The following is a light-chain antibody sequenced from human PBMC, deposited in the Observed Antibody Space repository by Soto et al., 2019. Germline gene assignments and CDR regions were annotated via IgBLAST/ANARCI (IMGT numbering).Light chain of an antibody. J-gene: IGLJ1*01. Sequence: QSALTQPASVSGSPGQSITISCTGTSSDVGGFNSVSWYRLRPGTAPKLILYDVVDRPSGVSYRFSGSKSGNTASLTISGLQAADEADYFCSSYTSTMTNVFGSGTKVTVL. CDR3: SSYTSTMTNV. CDR2: DVV. V-gene: IGLV2-14*01. CDR1: SSDVGGFNS.